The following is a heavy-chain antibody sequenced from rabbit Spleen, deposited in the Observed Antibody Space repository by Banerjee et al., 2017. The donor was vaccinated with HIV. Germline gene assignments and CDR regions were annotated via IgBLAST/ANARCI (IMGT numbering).Heavy chain of an antibody. V-gene: IGHV1S45*01. CDR1: GFSFGGGYD. D-gene: IGHD2-1*01. CDR2: IDTGSSGFT. J-gene: IGHJ4*01. CDR3: VRDQAGDADYGPYYLNL. Sequence: QEQLVESGGDLVKPGASLTLTCTASGFSFGGGYDMCWVRQAPGKGLEWIGCIDTGSSGFTYFASWAKGRFTISKTSSTTVTLQMNSLTAADTATYFCVRDQAGDADYGPYYLNLWGPGTLVTVS.